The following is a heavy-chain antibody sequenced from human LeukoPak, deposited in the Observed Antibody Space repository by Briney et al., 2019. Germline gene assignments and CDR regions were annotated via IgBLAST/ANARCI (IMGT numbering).Heavy chain of an antibody. V-gene: IGHV1-8*01. CDR2: MNPNSGNT. D-gene: IGHD6-19*01. J-gene: IGHJ4*02. CDR3: ARTYSSGWYYFDY. Sequence: GASVKVSCKASGYTFTSYDINWVRQATGQGLEWMGWMNPNSGNTGYAQKFQGRVTMTRNTSISTAYMELSSLRSEGTAVYYCARTYSSGWYYFDYWGQGTLVTVSS. CDR1: GYTFTSYD.